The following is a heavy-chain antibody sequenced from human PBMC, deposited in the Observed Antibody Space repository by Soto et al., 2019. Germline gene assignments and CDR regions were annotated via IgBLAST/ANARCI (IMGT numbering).Heavy chain of an antibody. D-gene: IGHD5-12*01. J-gene: IGHJ4*02. V-gene: IGHV1-18*01. CDR1: VSTFANYG. CDR2: VFPNNGAA. Sequence: GASVKVSCKASVSTFANYGISWVRQAPGQGLEWVGWVFPNNGAANYAQKFQDRVTMTTDTSTNTAYLELRSLRSDDTAVFYCARDKGQMAKDTFDYWGQGTPVTVSS. CDR3: ARDKGQMAKDTFDY.